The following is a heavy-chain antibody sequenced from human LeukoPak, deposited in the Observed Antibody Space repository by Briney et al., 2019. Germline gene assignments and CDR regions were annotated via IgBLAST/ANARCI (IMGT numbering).Heavy chain of an antibody. Sequence: PGGSLRLSCAASGFTFSSYSMNWVRQAPGKGLEWVSSISSSSYIYYADSVKGRFTISRDNAKNSLYLQMNSLRAEDTAVYYCARTKITMVRGAFDIWGQGTMVTVSS. V-gene: IGHV3-21*01. D-gene: IGHD3-10*01. CDR1: GFTFSSYS. J-gene: IGHJ3*02. CDR2: ISSSSYI. CDR3: ARTKITMVRGAFDI.